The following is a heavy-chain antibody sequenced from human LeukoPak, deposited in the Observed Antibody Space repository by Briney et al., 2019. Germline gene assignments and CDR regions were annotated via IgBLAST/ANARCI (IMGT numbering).Heavy chain of an antibody. J-gene: IGHJ3*02. V-gene: IGHV1-69*13. Sequence: GASVKVSCKASGGTFSSYAISWVRQAPGQGLEWMGGIIPIFGTANYAQKFQGRVTITADESTSTAYMELSSLRSEDTAVYYCARDRVHYYDSSGYYYPFGAFDIWGQGTMVTVSS. CDR2: IIPIFGTA. D-gene: IGHD3-22*01. CDR1: GGTFSSYA. CDR3: ARDRVHYYDSSGYYYPFGAFDI.